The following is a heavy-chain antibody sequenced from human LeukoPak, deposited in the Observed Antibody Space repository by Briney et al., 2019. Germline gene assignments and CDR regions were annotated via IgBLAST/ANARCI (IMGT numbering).Heavy chain of an antibody. CDR1: GGTFSRNA. CDR3: ARVDILTGYYSDRAAFDY. V-gene: IGHV1-69*10. Sequence: ASVKVSCKASGGTFSRNAISWIRQAPGQGPEWMGLVIPNLDKTDYAQKFQGRVAITADKSTSTAYMELSSLRSEDTAVYYCARVDILTGYYSDRAAFDYWGQGTLVTVSS. CDR2: VIPNLDKT. D-gene: IGHD3-9*01. J-gene: IGHJ4*02.